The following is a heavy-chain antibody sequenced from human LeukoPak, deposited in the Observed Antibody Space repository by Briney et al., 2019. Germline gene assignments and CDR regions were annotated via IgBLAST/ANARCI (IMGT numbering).Heavy chain of an antibody. CDR2: IIGSGGST. J-gene: IGHJ4*02. Sequence: GGSLRLSCAASEFSFSNYAMTWVRQAPGKGLEWVSSIIGSGGSTYYADSVKGRFTISRDNSKNTLYLQMSSLRAEDTAVCYCAKSLAAAGRMYFDYWGQGTLVTVSS. D-gene: IGHD6-13*01. CDR1: EFSFSNYA. CDR3: AKSLAAAGRMYFDY. V-gene: IGHV3-23*01.